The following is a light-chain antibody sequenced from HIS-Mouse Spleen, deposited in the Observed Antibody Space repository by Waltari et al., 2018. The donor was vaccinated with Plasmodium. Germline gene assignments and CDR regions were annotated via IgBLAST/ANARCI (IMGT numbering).Light chain of an antibody. CDR3: NSRDSSGNHQV. V-gene: IGLV3-19*01. CDR2: GKN. CDR1: SLRSYY. Sequence: SSELTQDPAVSVALGQTVRITCQGDSLRSYYASWYQQKPGQAPVLLIYGKNNRPSGIPDRFSGSSSRNTASLTITGAHAEDESDYYCNSRDSSGNHQVFGGGTKLTVL. J-gene: IGLJ3*02.